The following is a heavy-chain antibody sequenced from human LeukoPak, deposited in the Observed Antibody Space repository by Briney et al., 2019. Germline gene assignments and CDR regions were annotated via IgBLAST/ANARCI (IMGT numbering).Heavy chain of an antibody. CDR2: INHSGST. D-gene: IGHD6-13*01. CDR1: GGSFSGYY. CDR3: ARVGGRRSSSYLASDY. Sequence: SETLSLTCAVYGGSFSGYYWSWIRQPPGKGLEWIGEINHSGSTNYNPSLKSRVPISVDTSKNQFSLKLSSVTATDTAVYYCARVGGRRSSSYLASDYWGQGTLVTVSS. V-gene: IGHV4-34*01. J-gene: IGHJ4*02.